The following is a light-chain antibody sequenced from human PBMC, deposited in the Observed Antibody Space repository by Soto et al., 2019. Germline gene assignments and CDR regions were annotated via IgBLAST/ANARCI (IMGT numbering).Light chain of an antibody. J-gene: IGLJ1*01. Sequence: QSLLTQPRSVCGAPGQSVTISATGTTSDFARYNYVSWYQQHPGKACKLMIYDVIKRPAGVPVRFSGSKSGNSASLAINGLQSGDEADDSCGAWDESLNGYVFGTGSKVTV. CDR2: DVI. CDR1: TSDFARYNY. V-gene: IGLV2-11*01. CDR3: GAWDESLNGYV.